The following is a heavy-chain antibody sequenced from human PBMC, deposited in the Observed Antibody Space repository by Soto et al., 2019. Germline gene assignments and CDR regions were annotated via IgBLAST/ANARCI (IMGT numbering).Heavy chain of an antibody. CDR3: ARGLYSSSWYRRPGYFDY. Sequence: ASVKVSCKASGYTFTSYDINWVRQATGQGLEWMGWMNPNSGNTGYAQKFQGRVTMTRNTSISTAYMELSSRRSEDTAVYYCARGLYSSSWYRRPGYFDYWGQGTLVTVSS. D-gene: IGHD6-13*01. CDR1: GYTFTSYD. CDR2: MNPNSGNT. V-gene: IGHV1-8*01. J-gene: IGHJ4*02.